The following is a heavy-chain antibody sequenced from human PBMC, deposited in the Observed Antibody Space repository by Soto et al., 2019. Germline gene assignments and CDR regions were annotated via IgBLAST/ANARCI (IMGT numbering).Heavy chain of an antibody. V-gene: IGHV4-30-2*01. CDR2: IYDSGTT. J-gene: IGHJ4*02. D-gene: IGHD4-4*01. CDR1: GGSIGSGGYS. CDR3: AREYSSTYSRYFDY. Sequence: ASETLSLTCAVSGGSIGSGGYSWTWIRQPPVKGLEWIGYIYDSGTTYYNPSLKSRVTISVDRSKNQFSLNLRSVTAADTAVYYWAREYSSTYSRYFDYWGQGTLVTVSS.